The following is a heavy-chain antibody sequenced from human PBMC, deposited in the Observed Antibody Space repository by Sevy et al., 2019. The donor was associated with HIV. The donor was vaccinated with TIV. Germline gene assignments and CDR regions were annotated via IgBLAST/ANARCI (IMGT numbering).Heavy chain of an antibody. J-gene: IGHJ4*02. Sequence: GWSLRLSCAAFGLNFSTSDMNWVRQAPGGGGLEGLLTIGKSGVPITSADPVKARLPFSRDKARNSRYLEMNFLSDEDTAIYYCARDLGVGSRRFDYWGQGTLVTVSS. CDR1: GLNFSTSD. D-gene: IGHD6-6*01. CDR2: IGKSGVPI. V-gene: IGHV3-48*02. CDR3: ARDLGVGSRRFDY.